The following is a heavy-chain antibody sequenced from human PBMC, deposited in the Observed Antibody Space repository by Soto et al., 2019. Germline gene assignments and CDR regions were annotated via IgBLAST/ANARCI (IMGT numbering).Heavy chain of an antibody. CDR2: IWYDASNK. CDR1: GFTFMTYG. V-gene: IGHV3-33*01. CDR3: ARGRVDGGELDL. D-gene: IGHD1-26*01. Sequence: VQLVESGGGVVQPGRSLRLSCAASGFTFMTYGMYWVRQAPGKGLEWVAVIWYDASNKYYADSVKGRFTISRDNSENTLYLQMNSLRAEDTAVYYWARGRVDGGELDLWGQGTLVTVSS. J-gene: IGHJ4*02.